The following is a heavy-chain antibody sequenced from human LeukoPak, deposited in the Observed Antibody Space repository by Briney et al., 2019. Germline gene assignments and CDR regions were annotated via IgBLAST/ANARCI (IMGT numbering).Heavy chain of an antibody. CDR3: ASDFPDVYGDYVTI. J-gene: IGHJ4*02. D-gene: IGHD4-17*01. CDR2: ISSSSSYI. CDR1: GFTFNSYS. V-gene: IGHV3-21*01. Sequence: GGSLRLSCAASGFTFNSYSMNWVRQAPGKGLEWVSSISSSSSYIYYADSVKGRFTISRDNAKNSLYLQMNSLRAEDTAVYYCASDFPDVYGDYVTIWGQGTLVTVSS.